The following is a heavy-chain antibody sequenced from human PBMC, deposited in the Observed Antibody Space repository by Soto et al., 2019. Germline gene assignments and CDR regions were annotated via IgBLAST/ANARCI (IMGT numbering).Heavy chain of an antibody. Sequence: SETLSLTCSVSGDFISNTTYYWAWVRQAPGKGLEWVGSIYFSGSGTSHYNPSLKSRVTISVDTSKNQFSLKLTSVTAADTAVYHCARPRYSFGTSGYYPLDYWGQGTLVTVSS. CDR2: IYFSGSGTS. CDR3: ARPRYSFGTSGYYPLDY. V-gene: IGHV4-39*01. D-gene: IGHD3-22*01. J-gene: IGHJ4*02. CDR1: GDFISNTTYY.